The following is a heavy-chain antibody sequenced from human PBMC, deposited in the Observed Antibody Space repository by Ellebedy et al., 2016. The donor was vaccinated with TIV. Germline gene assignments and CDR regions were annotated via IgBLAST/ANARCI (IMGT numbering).Heavy chain of an antibody. CDR3: ARRGHCSGGSCYFQPNWFDP. CDR1: GGSFSGYY. D-gene: IGHD2-15*01. Sequence: MPSETLSLTCAVYGGSFSGYYWSWIRQPPGKGLEWIGEINHSGSTNYNPSLKSRVTVSVDTSKNQFSLKLSSVTAADTAVYYCARRGHCSGGSCYFQPNWFDPWGQGTLVTVSS. J-gene: IGHJ5*02. CDR2: INHSGST. V-gene: IGHV4-34*01.